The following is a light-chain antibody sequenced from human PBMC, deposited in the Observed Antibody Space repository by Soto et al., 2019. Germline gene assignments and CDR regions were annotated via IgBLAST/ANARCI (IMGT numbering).Light chain of an antibody. V-gene: IGKV3-20*01. CDR2: DSY. CDR1: QSVGHMF. J-gene: IGKJ1*01. Sequence: EVVMTQSPDTLSLSPGDRATLSCRASQSVGHMFLAWFQQKPGQAPRLLIFDSYRRATGIPDRFSGSGSGTNFALTISRLEAEDFALYYCHQYASSFGTFGQGTKVDIK. CDR3: HQYASSFGT.